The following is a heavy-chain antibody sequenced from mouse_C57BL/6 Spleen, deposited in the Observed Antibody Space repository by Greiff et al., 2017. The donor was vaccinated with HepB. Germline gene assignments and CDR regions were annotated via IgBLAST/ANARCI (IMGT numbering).Heavy chain of an antibody. D-gene: IGHD2-1*01. CDR1: GYTFTEYT. Sequence: VQLQQSGAELVKPGASVKLSCTASGYTFTEYTIHWVKQRSGQGLEWIGWFYAGSGSIKYNEKFKDKATLTADKSASTVYMEDSRMTCADSAVYFCARHYYGNFPWYFDFWGTGTTVTVSS. CDR2: FYAGSGSI. V-gene: IGHV1-62-2*01. CDR3: ARHYYGNFPWYFDF. J-gene: IGHJ1*03.